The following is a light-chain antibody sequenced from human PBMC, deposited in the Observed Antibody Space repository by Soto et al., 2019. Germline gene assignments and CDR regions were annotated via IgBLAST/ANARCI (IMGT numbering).Light chain of an antibody. CDR3: QSSDSSLSGHV. CDR2: GNN. CDR1: SSSIEATSD. Sequence: QSVLTQPPSVSGAPGQRVTISCTGSSSSIEATSDIHWYQQLPGTAPKLLIYGNNNRPSGVPDRFSGSKSGTSASLAITGLQAEDEADYYCQSSDSSLSGHVFGTGTKVTVL. J-gene: IGLJ1*01. V-gene: IGLV1-40*01.